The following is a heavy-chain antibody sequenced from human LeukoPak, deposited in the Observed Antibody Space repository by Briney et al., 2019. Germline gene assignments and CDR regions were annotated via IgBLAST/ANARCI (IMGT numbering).Heavy chain of an antibody. V-gene: IGHV4-38-2*02. Sequence: SETLSLTCTVSGYSISSGYYWGWIRQPPGKGLEWIGSIYHSGSTYYNPSLKSRVTISVDTSKNQFSLRLSSVTAADTDVYYCARPRAVGATRSTFDIWGQGTMVTVSS. CDR2: IYHSGST. D-gene: IGHD1-26*01. CDR3: ARPRAVGATRSTFDI. J-gene: IGHJ3*02. CDR1: GYSISSGYY.